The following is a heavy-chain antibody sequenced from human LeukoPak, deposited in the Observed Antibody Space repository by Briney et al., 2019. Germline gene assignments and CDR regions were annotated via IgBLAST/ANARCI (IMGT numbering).Heavy chain of an antibody. V-gene: IGHV3-74*01. CDR2: INSDGSST. D-gene: IGHD2-15*01. Sequence: GGSLRLSCAASGFTFSSYWMHWVRQAPGKGLVWVSRINSDGSSTSYADSVKGRFTISRDNAKNSLYLQVNSLRAEDTAVYYCARAEAAPLYYFDYWGQGTLVTVSS. CDR3: ARAEAAPLYYFDY. CDR1: GFTFSSYW. J-gene: IGHJ4*02.